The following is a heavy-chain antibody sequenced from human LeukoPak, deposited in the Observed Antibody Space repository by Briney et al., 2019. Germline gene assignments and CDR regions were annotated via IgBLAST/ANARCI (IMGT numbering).Heavy chain of an antibody. J-gene: IGHJ3*02. CDR3: ARLLPVLRPESSTHGAFDI. Sequence: SETLSLTCAVYGGSFSGYYWSWIRQPPGKGLEWIGEINHSGSTNYNPSLKSRVTISVDTSKNQFSPKLSSVTAADTAVYYCARLLPVLRPESSTHGAFDIWGQGTMVTVSS. D-gene: IGHD6-13*01. CDR2: INHSGST. CDR1: GGSFSGYY. V-gene: IGHV4-34*01.